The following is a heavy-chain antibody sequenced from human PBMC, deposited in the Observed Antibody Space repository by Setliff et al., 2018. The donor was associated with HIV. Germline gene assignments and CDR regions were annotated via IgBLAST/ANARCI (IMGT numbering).Heavy chain of an antibody. D-gene: IGHD1-1*01. CDR2: ISPYNGNR. CDR3: AREGVREPPSNTLYYGMDV. Sequence: VASVKVSCKASGGTFSSYITAWVRQAPGQGLEWMGGISPYNGNRNYAQKLQGRVTMTADTSTSTAYIEVRSLRFDDTAVYYCAREGVREPPSNTLYYGMDVWGQGTTVTVSS. J-gene: IGHJ6*02. V-gene: IGHV1-18*01. CDR1: GGTFSSYI.